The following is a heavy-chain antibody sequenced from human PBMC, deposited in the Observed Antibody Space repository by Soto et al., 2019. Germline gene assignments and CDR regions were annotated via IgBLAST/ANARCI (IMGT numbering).Heavy chain of an antibody. CDR1: GYSFTSYW. D-gene: IGHD2-2*02. J-gene: IGHJ6*02. Sequence: GESLKISCKGSGYSFTSYWISWVRQMPGKGLEWMGRIDPSDSYTNYSPSFQGHVTISADKSISTAYLQWSSLKASDTAMYYCARIVVVPAAIDYYYGMDVWGQGTTVTVSS. V-gene: IGHV5-10-1*01. CDR2: IDPSDSYT. CDR3: ARIVVVPAAIDYYYGMDV.